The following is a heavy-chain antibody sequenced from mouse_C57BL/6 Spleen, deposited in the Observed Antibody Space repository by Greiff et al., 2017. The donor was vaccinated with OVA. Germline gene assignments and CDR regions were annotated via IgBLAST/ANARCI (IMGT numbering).Heavy chain of an antibody. V-gene: IGHV5-17*01. D-gene: IGHD2-4*01. J-gene: IGHJ4*01. Sequence: EVQLVESGGGLVKPGGSLKLSCAASGFTFSDYGMHWVRQAPEKGLEWVAYISSGSSTIYYADTVKGRFTISRDNAKNTLFLQMTSLRSEDTAMDYCARREARLRNDAMDYWGQGTSVTVSS. CDR1: GFTFSDYG. CDR3: ARREARLRNDAMDY. CDR2: ISSGSSTI.